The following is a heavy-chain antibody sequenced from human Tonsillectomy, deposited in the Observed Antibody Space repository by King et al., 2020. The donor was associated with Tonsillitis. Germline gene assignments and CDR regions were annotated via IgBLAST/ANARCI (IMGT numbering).Heavy chain of an antibody. CDR2: ISGSGGST. V-gene: IGHV3-23*04. D-gene: IGHD4-17*01. CDR1: GFTFSNYA. J-gene: IGHJ5*02. Sequence: VQLVESGGGLVQPGGSRRLSCAASGFTFSNYAMNWVRQAPGKGLEWVSVISGSGGSTYYADSVKGRFTVSRDNSKNTLSLQMNSLRAEETAIYYCAKELTVTGVGNYFDPWGQGTLVTVSS. CDR3: AKELTVTGVGNYFDP.